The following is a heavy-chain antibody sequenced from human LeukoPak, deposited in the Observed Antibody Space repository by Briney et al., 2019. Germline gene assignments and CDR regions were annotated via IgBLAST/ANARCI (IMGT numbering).Heavy chain of an antibody. CDR1: GGPFSGYY. D-gene: IGHD6-13*01. CDR3: ARGSAAGTSIYYYYYMDV. CDR2: INHSGST. V-gene: IGHV4-34*01. J-gene: IGHJ6*03. Sequence: SETLSLTCAVYGGPFSGYYWSWIRQPPGKGLEWIGEINHSGSTNYNPSLKSRVTISVDTSKNQFSLKLSSVTAADTAVYYCARGSAAGTSIYYYYYMDVWGKGTTVTISS.